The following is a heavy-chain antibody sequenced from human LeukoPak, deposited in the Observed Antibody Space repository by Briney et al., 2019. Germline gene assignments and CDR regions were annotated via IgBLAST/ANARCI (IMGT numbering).Heavy chain of an antibody. CDR1: GFTFSSYS. CDR2: INSDGSST. Sequence: GGSLRLSCAASGFTFSSYSMNWVRQAPGEGLVWVSRINSDGSSTNYADSVKGRFTISRDNAKNTLYLQMNSLRGEDTAVYYCARAEDCTSTSCPRAFDNWGQGTMVTVSS. J-gene: IGHJ3*02. V-gene: IGHV3-74*01. D-gene: IGHD2-2*01. CDR3: ARAEDCTSTSCPRAFDN.